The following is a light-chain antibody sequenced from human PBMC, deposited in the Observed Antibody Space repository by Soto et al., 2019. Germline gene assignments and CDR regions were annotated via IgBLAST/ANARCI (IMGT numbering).Light chain of an antibody. CDR2: EVN. J-gene: IGLJ1*01. CDR1: RIDVGGSNY. CDR3: SSYTSSNTLEV. V-gene: IGLV2-14*01. Sequence: QSVLTQPPSASGSPGQSVTISCTGTRIDVGGSNYVSWYQHHPHRAPKLLIYEVNYRPSGVSDRFSGSKSGNTASLTISGLQAEDEADYYCSSYTSSNTLEVFGVGTKVNVL.